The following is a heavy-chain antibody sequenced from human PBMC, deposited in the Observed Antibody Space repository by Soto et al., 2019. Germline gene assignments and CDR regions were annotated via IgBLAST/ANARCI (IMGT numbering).Heavy chain of an antibody. V-gene: IGHV1-8*01. D-gene: IGHD5-12*01. CDR1: GYTFTSYD. CDR3: ARVGGYDSPVYYYYYGMDV. Sequence: ASVKVSCKASGYTFTSYDINWGRQATGQGLEWMGWMNPNSGNTGYAQKFQGRVTMTRNTSISTAYMELSSLRSEDTAVYYCARVGGYDSPVYYYYYGMDVWGQGTTVTVSS. J-gene: IGHJ6*02. CDR2: MNPNSGNT.